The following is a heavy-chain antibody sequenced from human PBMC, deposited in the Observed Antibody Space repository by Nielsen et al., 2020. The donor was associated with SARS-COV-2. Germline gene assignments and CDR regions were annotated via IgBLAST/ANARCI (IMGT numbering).Heavy chain of an antibody. Sequence: SETLSLTCSVSGGSVSSGSHYWSWIRQPPGKGLEWIGYIFYRGNTNYNPSLKSRVTISVDTSKNQFSLKVNSVTAADTAVYYCVRIDIATISVYYWGRGTLVTVSS. J-gene: IGHJ4*02. V-gene: IGHV4-61*01. CDR2: IFYRGNT. CDR1: GGSVSSGSHY. CDR3: VRIDIATISVYY. D-gene: IGHD5-24*01.